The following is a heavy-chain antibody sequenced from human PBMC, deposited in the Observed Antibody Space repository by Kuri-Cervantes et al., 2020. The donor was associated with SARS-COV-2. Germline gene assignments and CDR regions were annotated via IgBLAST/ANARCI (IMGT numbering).Heavy chain of an antibody. CDR2: INPNSGGT. D-gene: IGHD6-6*01. V-gene: IGHV1-2*02. Sequence: ASVKVSCKASGYTFTGYYMHWVRQAPGQGLEWMGWINPNSGGTNYAQKFQGRVTMTRDTSISTAYMELSRLRSEDTAVYYCAREGSRSSSHPVYYWGQGTLVTVSS. CDR3: AREGSRSSSHPVYY. J-gene: IGHJ4*02. CDR1: GYTFTGYY.